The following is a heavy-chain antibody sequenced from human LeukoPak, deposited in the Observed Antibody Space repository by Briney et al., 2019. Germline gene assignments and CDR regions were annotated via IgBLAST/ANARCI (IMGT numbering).Heavy chain of an antibody. J-gene: IGHJ6*03. D-gene: IGHD5-24*01. Sequence: PSETLSLTCTVSGGSISSSSYYWGWIRQPPGKGLEWIGSIYYSGSTYYNPCLKSRVTISVDTSKNQFSLKLSSVTAADTAVYYCARHKHVEMATISYYYYYMDVWGKGTTVTISS. CDR3: ARHKHVEMATISYYYYYMDV. CDR2: IYYSGST. CDR1: GGSISSSSYY. V-gene: IGHV4-39*01.